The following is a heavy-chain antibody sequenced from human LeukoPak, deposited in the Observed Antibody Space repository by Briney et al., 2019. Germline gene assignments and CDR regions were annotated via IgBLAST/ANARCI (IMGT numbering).Heavy chain of an antibody. J-gene: IGHJ3*02. CDR1: GFTFSSYA. CDR3: AKDRETCGGDCTKVIGI. Sequence: PGGSLRLSCAASGFTFSSYAMSWVRQAPGKGLEWVSAISGSGGSTYYADSVKGRFTISRDNSKNTLYLQMNSLRAEDTAVYYCAKDRETCGGDCTKVIGIWGQGTMVTVSS. D-gene: IGHD2-21*02. CDR2: ISGSGGST. V-gene: IGHV3-23*01.